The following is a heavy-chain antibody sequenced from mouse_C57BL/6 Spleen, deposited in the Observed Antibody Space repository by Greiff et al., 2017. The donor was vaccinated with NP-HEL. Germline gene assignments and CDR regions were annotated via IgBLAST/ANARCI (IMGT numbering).Heavy chain of an antibody. D-gene: IGHD1-1*01. J-gene: IGHJ3*01. CDR2: IDPSDSYT. V-gene: IGHV1-69*01. CDR3: ARGGYYYGSSYFAY. CDR1: GYTFTSYW. Sequence: VQLQQPGAELVMPGASVKLSCKASGYTFTSYWMHWVKQRPGQGLEWIGEIDPSDSYTNYNQKFKGKSTLTVDKSSSTAYMQLSSLTSEDSAVYYCARGGYYYGSSYFAYWGQGTLVTVSA.